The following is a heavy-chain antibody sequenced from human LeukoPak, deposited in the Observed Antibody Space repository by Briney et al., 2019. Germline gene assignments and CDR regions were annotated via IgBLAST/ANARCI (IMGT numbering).Heavy chain of an antibody. CDR3: AISGSYYYFDY. V-gene: IGHV1-46*04. J-gene: IGHJ4*02. CDR2: INPRVVIT. D-gene: IGHD1-26*01. Sequence: ASVKVSCKASGYTFTRYGISWVRQTPEPRLEWMGIINPRVVITNSAQKLQGRVTMTRNMSTSTVYMELSSLRSEDTAVYYCAISGSYYYFDYWGQGTLVTVSS. CDR1: GYTFTRYG.